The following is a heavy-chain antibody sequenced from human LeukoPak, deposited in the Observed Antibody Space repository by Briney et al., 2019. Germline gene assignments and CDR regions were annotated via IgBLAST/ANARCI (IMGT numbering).Heavy chain of an antibody. CDR3: ARVTGSIDY. J-gene: IGHJ4*02. V-gene: IGHV1-8*01. Sequence: GGSVKVSCKVSGYTFTSYDINWVREGTGQGLEWMGWINLNSGDTGYAQNFQGRLTMTRDTSINTAYMELSTLRSEDTAFYYCARVTGSIDYWGQGTLVTVSS. CDR1: GYTFTSYD. CDR2: INLNSGDT. D-gene: IGHD1-26*01.